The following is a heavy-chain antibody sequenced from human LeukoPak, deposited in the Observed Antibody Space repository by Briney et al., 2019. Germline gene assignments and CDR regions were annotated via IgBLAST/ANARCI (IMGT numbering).Heavy chain of an antibody. J-gene: IGHJ4*02. D-gene: IGHD6-13*01. CDR2: IKQDGSEK. CDR1: GFTFSTYW. CDR3: ARDSAGNDY. V-gene: IGHV3-7*01. Sequence: GESLRLSCAASGFTFSTYWMSWVRQAPGKGLEWVANIKQDGSEKYCVDSVKGRFTISRDNAKNSLYLQMNSLRAEDTAMYYCARDSAGNDYWGQGTLVTVSS.